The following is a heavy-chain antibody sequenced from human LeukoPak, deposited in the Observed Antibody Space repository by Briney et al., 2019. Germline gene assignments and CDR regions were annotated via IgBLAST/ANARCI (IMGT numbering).Heavy chain of an antibody. Sequence: GASVKVSCKASGHTFSSYYLHWVRQAPGQGLEWIGIINLTGGIARFAQKFQGRVSMTRDTSTSTVYMELSSLRSEDTAVYYCARAPWIQLFFFDYWGQGTLVTVSS. CDR1: GHTFSSYY. J-gene: IGHJ4*02. CDR2: INLTGGIA. V-gene: IGHV1-46*01. CDR3: ARAPWIQLFFFDY. D-gene: IGHD5-18*01.